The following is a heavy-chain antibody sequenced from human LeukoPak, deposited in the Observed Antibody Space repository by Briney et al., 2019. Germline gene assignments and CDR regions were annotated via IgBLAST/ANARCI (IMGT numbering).Heavy chain of an antibody. CDR3: ARHRKDIGFDS. V-gene: IGHV5-51*01. D-gene: IGHD2-15*01. J-gene: IGHJ4*02. Sequence: GESLKISCKGSGYSFSSYWIGRVRQMPGKGLEWMGIIYPDDSDTRYSPSFQGQVTISADKSVSTAYLQWSSLKASDTAMYYCARHRKDIGFDSWGQGTLVTVSS. CDR2: IYPDDSDT. CDR1: GYSFSSYW.